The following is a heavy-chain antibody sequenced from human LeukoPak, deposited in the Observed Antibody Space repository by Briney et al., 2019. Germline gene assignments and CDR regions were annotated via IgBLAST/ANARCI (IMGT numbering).Heavy chain of an antibody. CDR1: GFTFSSYA. Sequence: GGSLRLSCAASGFTFSSYAMHWVRQAPGKGLEWVAVISYDGSNKYYADSVKGRFTISRDNSKNTLYMQMNSLRDEDTAVYYCAREGGIAAAVASSYFDYWGQGTLVTGSS. V-gene: IGHV3-30*04. D-gene: IGHD6-13*01. CDR2: ISYDGSNK. CDR3: AREGGIAAAVASSYFDY. J-gene: IGHJ4*02.